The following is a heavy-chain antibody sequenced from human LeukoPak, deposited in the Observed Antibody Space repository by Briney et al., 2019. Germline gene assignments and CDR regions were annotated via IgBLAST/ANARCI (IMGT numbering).Heavy chain of an antibody. Sequence: GESPRISCKGSGYSFTSYWISWVRQMPGKGLEWMGRIDPSDSYTNYSPSFQGHVTISADKSISTAYLQWSSLKASDTAMYYCARHYGSGSYYGSYYYYYGMDVWGQGTTVTVSS. CDR3: ARHYGSGSYYGSYYYYYGMDV. J-gene: IGHJ6*02. CDR2: IDPSDSYT. V-gene: IGHV5-10-1*01. CDR1: GYSFTSYW. D-gene: IGHD3-10*01.